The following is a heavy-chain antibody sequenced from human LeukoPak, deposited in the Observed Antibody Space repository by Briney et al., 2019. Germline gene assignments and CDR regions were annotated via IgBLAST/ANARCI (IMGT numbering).Heavy chain of an antibody. J-gene: IGHJ4*02. CDR3: TRGTREPDF. D-gene: IGHD5-24*01. V-gene: IGHV4-59*02. Sequence: SETLSPTCTVSGDSVSHYYWNWIRQPPGKALELIGYISNNGDSNYNPSLKSRVTMSLDTSKNQLSLRLTSVTAADTAVYFCTRGTREPDFWGQGTLVTVSS. CDR1: GDSVSHYY. CDR2: ISNNGDS.